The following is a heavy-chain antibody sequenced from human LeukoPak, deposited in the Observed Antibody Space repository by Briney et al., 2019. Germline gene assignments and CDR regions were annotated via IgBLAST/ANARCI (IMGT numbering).Heavy chain of an antibody. CDR1: GYSISSGYY. D-gene: IGHD4-17*01. Sequence: SGTLSLTCTVSGYSISSGYYWGWIRQPPGKGLEWIGSIYHSGSTYYNPSLKSRVTTSVDTSRNQFSLKLSSVTAADTAVYYCARQPHRSDDYGDSDAFDIWGQGTMVTVSS. V-gene: IGHV4-38-2*02. J-gene: IGHJ3*02. CDR2: IYHSGST. CDR3: ARQPHRSDDYGDSDAFDI.